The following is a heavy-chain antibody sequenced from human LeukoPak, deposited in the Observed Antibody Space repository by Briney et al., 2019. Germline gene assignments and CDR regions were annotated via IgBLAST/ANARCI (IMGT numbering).Heavy chain of an antibody. J-gene: IGHJ5*02. CDR3: ARGRLGSSGWYGGFDP. CDR1: GYTFTSYD. V-gene: IGHV1-8*01. CDR2: TNPNSGNT. Sequence: ASVKVSCKASGYTFTSYDINWVRQATGQGLEWMGWTNPNSGNTGYAQKFQGRVTMTRNTSISTAYMELSSLRSEDTAVYYCARGRLGSSGWYGGFDPWGQGTLVTVSS. D-gene: IGHD6-19*01.